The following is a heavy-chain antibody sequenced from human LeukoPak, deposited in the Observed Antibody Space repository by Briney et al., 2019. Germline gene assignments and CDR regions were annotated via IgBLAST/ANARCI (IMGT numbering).Heavy chain of an antibody. J-gene: IGHJ4*02. D-gene: IGHD3-10*01. CDR3: ASQWFGDFYFDY. Sequence: GSLRLSCAASGFTFTNYEMNWVRQAPGKGLEWVSYISSGGSSVYYADSVKGRFTISRDNAKNSVYLQMNSLRAEDTAVYYCASQWFGDFYFDYWGQGTLVTVSS. CDR2: ISSGGSSV. V-gene: IGHV3-48*03. CDR1: GFTFTNYE.